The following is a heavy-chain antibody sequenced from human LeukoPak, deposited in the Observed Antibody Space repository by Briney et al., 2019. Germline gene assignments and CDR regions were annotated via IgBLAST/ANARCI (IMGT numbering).Heavy chain of an antibody. CDR2: ISNDGGGT. CDR3: AKGSSGYFFDL. Sequence: GGSLRLSCAASGFLFNNYGLIWVRQAPGKGLEWVSAISNDGGGTTYADSVQGRFTISRDNSKNTLFLQMNTLRAEDTALYYCAKGSSGYFFDLWGQGTLVTVSS. D-gene: IGHD3-22*01. CDR1: GFLFNNYG. J-gene: IGHJ4*02. V-gene: IGHV3-23*01.